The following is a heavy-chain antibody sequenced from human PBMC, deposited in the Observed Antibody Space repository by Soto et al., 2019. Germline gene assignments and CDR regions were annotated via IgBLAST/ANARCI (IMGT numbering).Heavy chain of an antibody. J-gene: IGHJ3*02. CDR1: GGFVSSGSYY. CDR2: MSHSGGT. D-gene: IGHD1-1*01. CDR3: ARVERGTATTVVDAFDI. Sequence: QVQLQQWGAGLLKPSETLSLTCAVYGGFVSSGSYYWSWIRQPPGKGLEWIGEMSHSGGTHFNPSLKSGVTISVDTSKNQFALKMSSVTAADTALYYCARVERGTATTVVDAFDIWCPGTMVTVSS. V-gene: IGHV4-34*01.